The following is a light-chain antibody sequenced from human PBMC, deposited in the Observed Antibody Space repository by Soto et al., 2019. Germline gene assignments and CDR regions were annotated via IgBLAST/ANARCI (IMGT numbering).Light chain of an antibody. CDR1: QSVFYSSNNKNY. Sequence: DIVMTQSPDSLAVSLGERATINCKSSQSVFYSSNNKNYLAWYQQKPGQPPKLLIYWASTRESGVPDRFSGSGSGTDFTLPISSLQAEDVAVYYCQQYYSTPWTVGQGTKVEIK. CDR2: WAS. J-gene: IGKJ1*01. CDR3: QQYYSTPWT. V-gene: IGKV4-1*01.